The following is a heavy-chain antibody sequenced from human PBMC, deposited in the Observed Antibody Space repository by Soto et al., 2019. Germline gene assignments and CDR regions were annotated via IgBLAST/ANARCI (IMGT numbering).Heavy chain of an antibody. D-gene: IGHD5-18*01. CDR2: IYYSGST. J-gene: IGHJ4*02. CDR3: ARVDSYGSVFDY. CDR1: GGSISSGDYY. Sequence: SETLSLTCTVSGGSISSGDYYWSWIRQPPGKGLEWIGYIYYSGSTYYNPSLKSRVTISVDTSKNQFSLKLSSVTAADTAVYYCARVDSYGSVFDYWGQGTLVTV. V-gene: IGHV4-30-4*01.